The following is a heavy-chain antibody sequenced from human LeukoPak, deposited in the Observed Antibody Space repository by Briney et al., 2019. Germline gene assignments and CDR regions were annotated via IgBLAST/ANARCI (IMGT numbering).Heavy chain of an antibody. CDR1: GFIFSSYA. V-gene: IGHV3-23*01. D-gene: IGHD3-10*01. CDR3: AKVERTDRGYFDF. CDR2: ISGSGGST. J-gene: IGHJ4*02. Sequence: PGGSLRLSCAASGFIFSSYAMTWVRQAPGKGLEWVSGISGSGGSTYYADSVKGRFTISRGNSKNTLYLQMNSLRVEDTAVYYCAKVERTDRGYFDFWGQGTLVTVSS.